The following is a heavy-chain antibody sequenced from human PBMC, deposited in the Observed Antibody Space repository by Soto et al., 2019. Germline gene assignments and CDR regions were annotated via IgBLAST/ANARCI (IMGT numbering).Heavy chain of an antibody. D-gene: IGHD2-8*01. J-gene: IGHJ4*02. CDR3: ARNGALDY. CDR2: ILYSGTT. V-gene: IGHV4-30-4*01. CDR1: GGSISSGDYY. Sequence: QVQLQESGPGLVKPSQTLSLTCTVSGGSISSGDYYWSWIRQPPGKGLEWIGYILYSGTTNYNPSLESRLTISVDTSKNQFSRKLTSVTAADTAVYDCARNGALDYWGRGTLVTVSS.